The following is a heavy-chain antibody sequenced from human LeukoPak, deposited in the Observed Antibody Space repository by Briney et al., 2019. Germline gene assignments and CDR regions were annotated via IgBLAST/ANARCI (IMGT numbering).Heavy chain of an antibody. V-gene: IGHV3-23*01. CDR3: AKDQDVYSGSQS. Sequence: PGGSLRLSCAASGFTFSSYAMSWVRQAPGKGLEWVSTISGSDSSTYYADSVRGRFTISRDNSKNTVFLQMNSLRVDDTAIYYCAKDQDVYSGSQSWGQGTLVTVSS. CDR2: ISGSDSST. CDR1: GFTFSSYA. D-gene: IGHD1-26*01. J-gene: IGHJ4*02.